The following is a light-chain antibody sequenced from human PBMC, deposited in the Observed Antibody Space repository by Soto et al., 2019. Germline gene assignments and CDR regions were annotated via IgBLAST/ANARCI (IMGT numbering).Light chain of an antibody. CDR1: SSNIGARYD. V-gene: IGLV1-40*01. J-gene: IGLJ2*01. CDR2: GNN. CDR3: QSFDSNLNVV. Sequence: QSVLTQPPSVSGAPGQRVTISCIGGSSNIGARYDVHGYQQLPGKAPKLLLDGNNNRPSGVPDRFSGSKSGTSASLAITGLQAEDEADYYCQSFDSNLNVVFGGGTKLTVL.